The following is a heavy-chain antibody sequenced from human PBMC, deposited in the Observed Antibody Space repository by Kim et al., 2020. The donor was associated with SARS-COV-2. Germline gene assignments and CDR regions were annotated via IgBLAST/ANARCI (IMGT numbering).Heavy chain of an antibody. V-gene: IGHV4-34*01. CDR3: ARGPDTAMEV. Sequence: SETLSLTCAVYGGSFSGYYWSWIRQPPGKGLEWIGEINHSGSTNYNPSLKSRVTISVDTSKNQFSLKLSSVTAADTAVYYCARGPDTAMEVWGQGTLVTV. CDR1: GGSFSGYY. D-gene: IGHD5-18*01. CDR2: INHSGST. J-gene: IGHJ4*02.